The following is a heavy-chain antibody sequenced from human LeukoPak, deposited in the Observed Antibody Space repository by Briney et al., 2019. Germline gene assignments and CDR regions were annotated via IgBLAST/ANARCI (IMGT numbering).Heavy chain of an antibody. Sequence: GGSLRLSCAASGFTFSDYYMSWIRQAPGKGLEWVSYISSRGTIIYYADSVKGRFTISRDNADNSLYLQMNSLRAEDTAVYYCVTTVVITDQYFQHWGQGTLVTVSS. CDR2: ISSRGTII. CDR3: VTTVVITDQYFQH. V-gene: IGHV3-11*01. CDR1: GFTFSDYY. J-gene: IGHJ1*01. D-gene: IGHD2-15*01.